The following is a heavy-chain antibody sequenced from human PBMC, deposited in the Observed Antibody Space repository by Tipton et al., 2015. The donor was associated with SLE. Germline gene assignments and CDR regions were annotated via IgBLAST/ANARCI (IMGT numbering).Heavy chain of an antibody. CDR1: GYTFNSYD. CDR2: MNPKSGNT. V-gene: IGHV1-8*03. J-gene: IGHJ3*02. CDR3: ARSLDSSGYYAFDI. Sequence: QVQLVQSGAEVKKPGASVKVSCKASGYTFNSYDINWVRQATGQGLEWMGWMNPKSGNTGYAQKFQGRVTITRNTSITTAYMELSSLRSEDTAVYYCARSLDSSGYYAFDIWGQGTMVTVSS. D-gene: IGHD3-22*01.